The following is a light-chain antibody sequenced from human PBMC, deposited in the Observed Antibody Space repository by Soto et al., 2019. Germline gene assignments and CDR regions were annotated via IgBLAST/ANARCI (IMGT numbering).Light chain of an antibody. CDR1: QYIHNY. Sequence: DIQMTQSPSTLSASVGDRVTITCRASQYIHNYLAWYQQKPGEAPKLLIYEAANLESGVPSRFSSSGTGTEFTLTLSSLQPDDFATYYCQQSNNYPWTFGQGTRVEI. CDR2: EAA. CDR3: QQSNNYPWT. V-gene: IGKV1-5*03. J-gene: IGKJ1*01.